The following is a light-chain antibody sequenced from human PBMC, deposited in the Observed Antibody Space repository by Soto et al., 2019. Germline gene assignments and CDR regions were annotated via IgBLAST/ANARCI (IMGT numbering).Light chain of an antibody. CDR2: GST. CDR3: QSYENSRTGFYV. J-gene: IGLJ1*01. V-gene: IGLV1-40*01. Sequence: QSALTQPPSVSGAPGQRVTISCSGSSSDIGAGFDVHWYQHLPGTAPKLLIYGSTNRPSGVPGRFSGSKSGTSASLVISGLQAVDEADYYCQSYENSRTGFYVFGTGTKGTVL. CDR1: SSDIGAGFD.